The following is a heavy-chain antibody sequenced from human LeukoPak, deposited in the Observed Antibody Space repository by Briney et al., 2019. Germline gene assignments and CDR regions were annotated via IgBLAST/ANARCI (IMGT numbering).Heavy chain of an antibody. D-gene: IGHD3-10*01. Sequence: GASVKVSCKASGYSFTSYGISWVRQAPGQGREGMGGSNAGNGNTKYSQKFQGRVTITRDTSASTAYMELSSLRSEDTAVYYCARDGVTMVRGVKGDAFDIWGQGTMVTVSS. CDR2: SNAGNGNT. J-gene: IGHJ3*02. V-gene: IGHV1-3*01. CDR3: ARDGVTMVRGVKGDAFDI. CDR1: GYSFTSYG.